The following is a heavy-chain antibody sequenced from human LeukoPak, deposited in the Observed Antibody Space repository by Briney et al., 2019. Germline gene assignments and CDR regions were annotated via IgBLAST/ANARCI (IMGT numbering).Heavy chain of an antibody. Sequence: ASVKVSCKASGYTFTSYGISWVRQAPGQGLEWMGWISTYNGNTNYAQNLQGRVTMTRDTSTSTAYMELRSLRSDDTAVYYCARGGDSGGFNRFAYWGQGTLVTVSS. D-gene: IGHD3-22*01. V-gene: IGHV1-18*01. CDR2: ISTYNGNT. J-gene: IGHJ4*02. CDR1: GYTFTSYG. CDR3: ARGGDSGGFNRFAY.